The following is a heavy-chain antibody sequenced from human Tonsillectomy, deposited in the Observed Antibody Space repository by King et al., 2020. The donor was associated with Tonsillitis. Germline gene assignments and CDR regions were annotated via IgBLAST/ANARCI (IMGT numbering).Heavy chain of an antibody. CDR2: IHWHGDSR. V-gene: IGHV3-20*04. J-gene: IGHJ3*02. D-gene: IGHD3-22*01. Sequence: VQLVESGGGVVRPGGSLRLSCAASGFTFVDYAMSWVRQAPGKGLDWVSGIHWHGDSRGYADSVKGRFTISRDNAKNSLYLQMNSLRAEDTALYYCARLRGALIVVVIGAFDIWGQGTMVTVSS. CDR1: GFTFVDYA. CDR3: ARLRGALIVVVIGAFDI.